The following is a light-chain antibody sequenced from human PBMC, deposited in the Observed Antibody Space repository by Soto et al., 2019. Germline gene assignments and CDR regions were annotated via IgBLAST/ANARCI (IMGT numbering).Light chain of an antibody. CDR3: SSCTSSSTLVV. CDR2: DVS. V-gene: IGLV2-14*03. J-gene: IGLJ1*01. CDR1: SSDVGGYNY. Sequence: QSVLTQPASVSGSPGQWITISCTGTSSDVGGYNYVSWYQHHPGKAPKLLIYDVSNRPSGVSNRFSGSKSGSTASLTIYGLQAEDEADFYCSSCTSSSTLVVFGTGTKVTVL.